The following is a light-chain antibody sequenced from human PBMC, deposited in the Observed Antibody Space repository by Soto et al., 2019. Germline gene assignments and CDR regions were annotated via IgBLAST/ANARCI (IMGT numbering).Light chain of an antibody. J-gene: IGKJ2*01. CDR2: WES. V-gene: IGKV4-1*01. Sequence: DIVMTQSPDSLAVSLVERATLSCKSSQSVLYNSNNRNFLAGYHHKPGQPPNLLIYWESTREPGVPDRFSGSGSGTDFTLSISSLQAEDVAVYYCQQYYSIPHTFGQGTKLEIK. CDR1: QSVLYNSNNRNF. CDR3: QQYYSIPHT.